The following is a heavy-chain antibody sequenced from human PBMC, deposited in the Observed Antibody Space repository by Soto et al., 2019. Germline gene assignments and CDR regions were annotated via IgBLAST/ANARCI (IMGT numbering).Heavy chain of an antibody. CDR3: AKSLGTWIQLWSTIYYYYGMDV. D-gene: IGHD5-18*01. CDR2: ISGSGGST. CDR1: GFTFSSYA. J-gene: IGHJ6*02. V-gene: IGHV3-23*01. Sequence: PGGSLRLSCAASGFTFSSYAMSWVRQAPGKGLEWISAISGSGGSTYYADSVKGRFTISRDNSKNTLYLQMNSLRAEDTAVYYCAKSLGTWIQLWSTIYYYYGMDVWGQGTTVTVSS.